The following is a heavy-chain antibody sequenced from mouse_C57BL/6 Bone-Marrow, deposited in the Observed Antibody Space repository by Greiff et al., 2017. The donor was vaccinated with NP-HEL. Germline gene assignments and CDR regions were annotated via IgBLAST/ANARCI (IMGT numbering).Heavy chain of an antibody. CDR1: GYTFTSYW. Sequence: QVQLQQPGAELVKPGASVKVSCKASGYTFTSYWMHWVKQRPGQGLEWIGRLHPSDSDPNYNQKFKGKATLTVDKSSSTAYMQLSSLTSEDSAVYYCAIHGSSYPPWFAYWGQGTLVTVSA. V-gene: IGHV1-74*01. D-gene: IGHD1-1*01. CDR2: LHPSDSDP. J-gene: IGHJ3*01. CDR3: AIHGSSYPPWFAY.